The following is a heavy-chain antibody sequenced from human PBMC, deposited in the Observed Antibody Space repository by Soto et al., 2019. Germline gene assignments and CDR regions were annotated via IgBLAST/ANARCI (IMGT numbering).Heavy chain of an antibody. V-gene: IGHV3-33*01. CDR2: IWYDGSNK. CDR3: ARDSSYYYMDV. CDR1: GFTFSSYG. J-gene: IGHJ6*03. Sequence: GGSLRFSCAASGFTFSSYGMHWVRQAPGKGLEWVAVIWYDGSNKYYADSVKGRFTISRDNSKNTLYLQMNSLRAEDTAVYYCARDSSYYYMDVWGKGTTVTVSS.